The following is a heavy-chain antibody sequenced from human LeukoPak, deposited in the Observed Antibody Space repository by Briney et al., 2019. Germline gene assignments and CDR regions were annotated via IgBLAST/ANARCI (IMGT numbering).Heavy chain of an antibody. J-gene: IGHJ6*04. CDR3: ATLYCARAGCRNWNLDV. Sequence: SETLSLTCRFIGGSVTGHSWTWIRQSPGKGLEWVGDIDYSGNTKENPSLKSRVSFSLDVPKHQFSLRLTSVTAADTAVYFCATLYCARAGCRNWNLDVWGTGTIVTVSS. D-gene: IGHD2-21*01. CDR1: GGSVTGHS. V-gene: IGHV4-59*02. CDR2: IDYSGNT.